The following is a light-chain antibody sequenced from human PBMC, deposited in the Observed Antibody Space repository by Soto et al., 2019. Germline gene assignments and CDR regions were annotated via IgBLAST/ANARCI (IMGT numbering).Light chain of an antibody. J-gene: IGKJ1*01. Sequence: EIVLTQSPGTLSLSPGERATLSCRASQSVDSTYLTWYQQKPGQAPRLLIYGASGRATGIPDRFGGSGSGMDFTLTISRLEPEDFAVYYCQYYDTFRTFGQGTKVDIK. CDR3: QYYDTFRT. CDR1: QSVDSTY. CDR2: GAS. V-gene: IGKV3-20*01.